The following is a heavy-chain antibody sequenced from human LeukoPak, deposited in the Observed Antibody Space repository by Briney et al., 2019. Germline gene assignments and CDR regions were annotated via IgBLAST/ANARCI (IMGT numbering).Heavy chain of an antibody. CDR2: ISPDGSYT. D-gene: IGHD6-19*01. V-gene: IGHV3-74*01. Sequence: GGFLRLSCAASGFTLSNNWMHWVRQAPGKGLVNLLLISPDGSYTDSADSVKGQFTISRDNAKNTLYLQMNSLRAEDTAVYYCVRGTSGWDGLDYWGQGTLVTVSS. CDR3: VRGTSGWDGLDY. J-gene: IGHJ4*02. CDR1: GFTLSNNW.